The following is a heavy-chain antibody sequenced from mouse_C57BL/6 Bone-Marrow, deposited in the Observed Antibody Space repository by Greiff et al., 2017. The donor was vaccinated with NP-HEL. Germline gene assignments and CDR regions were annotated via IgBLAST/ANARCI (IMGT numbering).Heavy chain of an antibody. V-gene: IGHV1-81*01. J-gene: IGHJ1*03. CDR2: IYPRSGNT. D-gene: IGHD1-1*01. CDR1: GYTFTSYG. Sequence: QVQLQQSGAELARPGASVKLSCKASGYTFTSYGISWVKQRTGQGLEWIGEIYPRSGNTYYNEKFKGKATLTADKSSSTAYMELRSLTSEDSAVYFCGVVAHWYFDVWGTGTTVTVSS. CDR3: GVVAHWYFDV.